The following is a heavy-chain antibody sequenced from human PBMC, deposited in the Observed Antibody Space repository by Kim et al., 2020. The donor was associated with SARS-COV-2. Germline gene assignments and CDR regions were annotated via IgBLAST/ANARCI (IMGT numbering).Heavy chain of an antibody. CDR1: GFTVSSNY. CDR2: IYSGGST. D-gene: IGHD4-17*01. J-gene: IGHJ4*02. V-gene: IGHV3-53*01. CDR3: ARAYGDYYFDY. Sequence: GGSLRLSCAASGFTVSSNYMSWVRQAPGKGLEWVSVIYSGGSTYYADSVKGRFTISRDNSKNTLYLQMNSLRAEDTAVYYCARAYGDYYFDYWGQGTLVTVSA.